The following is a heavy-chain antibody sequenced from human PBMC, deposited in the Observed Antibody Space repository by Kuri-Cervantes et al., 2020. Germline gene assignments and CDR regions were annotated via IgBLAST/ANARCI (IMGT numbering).Heavy chain of an antibody. V-gene: IGHV3-30*02. CDR2: IRYDGSNK. J-gene: IGHJ5*02. CDR1: GFTFSNAW. Sequence: GESLKISCAASGFTFSNAWMSWVRQAPGKGLEWVAFIRYDGSNKYYADSVKGRFTISRDNAKNSLYLQLNSLRAEDTAVYYCASLSDGYSGLSWGQGTLVTVSS. CDR3: ASLSDGYSGLS. D-gene: IGHD5-12*01.